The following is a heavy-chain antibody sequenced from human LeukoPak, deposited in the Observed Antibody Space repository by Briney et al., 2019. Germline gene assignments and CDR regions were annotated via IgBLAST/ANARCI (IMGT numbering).Heavy chain of an antibody. J-gene: IGHJ5*02. V-gene: IGHV4-59*08. D-gene: IGHD3-10*01. CDR1: GGSISTYY. CDR3: ARQSLGPSRSGTSNIWFDP. CDR2: VYYSGNT. Sequence: SETLSLTCTVSGGSISTYYWSWIRQPPGKGLEWIGFVYYSGNTNYNPSLKSRVTISVDTPKNQFSLRLSSVTAADTAVYYCARQSLGPSRSGTSNIWFDPWGQGTLVPVSS.